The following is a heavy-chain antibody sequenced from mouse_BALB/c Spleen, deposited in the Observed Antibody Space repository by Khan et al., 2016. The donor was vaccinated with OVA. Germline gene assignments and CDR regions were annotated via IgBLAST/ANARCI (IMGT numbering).Heavy chain of an antibody. CDR1: GYSFTGYF. D-gene: IGHD2-3*01. V-gene: IGHV1-37*01. CDR2: INPYNGDT. J-gene: IGHJ4*01. CDR3: TDGYYRDARDY. Sequence: IQLVQSGPELVKPGASVKISCKASGYSFTGYFMNWVKQSHGKSLEWIGRINPYNGDTFYNQKFKGKATLTVDKSSSTAHMELLSLTSEDSAVYYCTDGYYRDARDYWGQGTSVTVSS.